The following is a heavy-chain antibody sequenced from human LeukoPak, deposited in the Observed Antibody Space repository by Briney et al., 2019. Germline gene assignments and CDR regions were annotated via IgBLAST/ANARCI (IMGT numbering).Heavy chain of an antibody. D-gene: IGHD6-19*01. CDR2: INPSSGGT. Sequence: ASVRVSCKASGYRFTGYYIHWVRQAPGQRLEWMGWINPSSGGTHYAQKFQGWVTMTRDTSISAVYLELSRLKSNDTAIFYCAREGIAVTAPRYFDLWGRGTLVTVSS. V-gene: IGHV1-2*04. CDR1: GYRFTGYY. CDR3: AREGIAVTAPRYFDL. J-gene: IGHJ2*01.